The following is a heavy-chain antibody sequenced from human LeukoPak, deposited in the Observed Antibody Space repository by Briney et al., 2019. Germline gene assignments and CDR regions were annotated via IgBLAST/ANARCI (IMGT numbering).Heavy chain of an antibody. CDR3: ARPGGYSSKILGAFDI. J-gene: IGHJ3*02. D-gene: IGHD5-18*01. Sequence: SETLSLTCTVSGGSISSYYWSWIRQPAGKGLEWIGRIYTSGSTNYNPSLKSRVTMSVDTSKNQFSLKLSSVTAADTAVYYCARPGGYSSKILGAFDIWGQGTMVTVSS. CDR2: IYTSGST. CDR1: GGSISSYY. V-gene: IGHV4-4*07.